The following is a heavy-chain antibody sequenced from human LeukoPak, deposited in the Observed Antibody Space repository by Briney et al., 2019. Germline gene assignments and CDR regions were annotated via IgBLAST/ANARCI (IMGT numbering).Heavy chain of an antibody. D-gene: IGHD1-7*01. J-gene: IGHJ3*02. V-gene: IGHV3-23*01. CDR1: GFTFSTNA. CDR3: AKNSNYALDAFDI. Sequence: GGSLRLSCAASGFTFSTNAMSWVRQAPGKGLEWVSAISGRTGSTYYADSVKGRFTISRDNSKNTLYLQMDSLRAEDTAVYFCAKNSNYALDAFDIWGQGTRVTVSP. CDR2: ISGRTGST.